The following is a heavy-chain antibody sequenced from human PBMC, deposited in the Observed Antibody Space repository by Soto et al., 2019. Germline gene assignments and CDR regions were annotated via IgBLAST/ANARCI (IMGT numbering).Heavy chain of an antibody. Sequence: EVQLLESGGGLVQPGGSLRLSCAASGFTFSSYVMRWVRQAPGKGLEWVSGISDSGGSTHYADSVKGRFTISRDNSKNTLYLQMNSLTADDTAVYYCVNRIGYEALNDYWGQGTLVTVSS. V-gene: IGHV3-23*01. J-gene: IGHJ4*02. CDR1: GFTFSSYV. D-gene: IGHD2-15*01. CDR2: ISDSGGST. CDR3: VNRIGYEALNDY.